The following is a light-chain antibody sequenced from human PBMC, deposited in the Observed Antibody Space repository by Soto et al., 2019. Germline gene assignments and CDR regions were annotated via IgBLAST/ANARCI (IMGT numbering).Light chain of an antibody. CDR3: QQYGSSRT. V-gene: IGKV3-20*01. Sequence: EIVWTQSPGTLSLSPGEGATLSCRASQSVSSSYLAWYKQKPGQAPRLLIYGASSRATGIPDRFSGSGSGTDFTLTIRRLEPEDFAVYYCQQYGSSRTFGQGTKLDIK. J-gene: IGKJ1*01. CDR1: QSVSSSY. CDR2: GAS.